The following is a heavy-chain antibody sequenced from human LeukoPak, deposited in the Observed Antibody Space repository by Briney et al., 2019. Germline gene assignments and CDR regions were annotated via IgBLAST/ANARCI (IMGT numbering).Heavy chain of an antibody. J-gene: IGHJ4*02. CDR2: IYPGDSET. V-gene: IGHV5-51*01. D-gene: IGHD1-26*01. Sequence: GESLKISCKGSGYSFTSYWIGWVRQMPGKGLEWMGIIYPGDSETRYSPSFQGQVTISADKSISTAYLQWSSPKASDTAMYYCARRGKGGATLLYYFDYWGQGTLVTVSS. CDR3: ARRGKGGATLLYYFDY. CDR1: GYSFTSYW.